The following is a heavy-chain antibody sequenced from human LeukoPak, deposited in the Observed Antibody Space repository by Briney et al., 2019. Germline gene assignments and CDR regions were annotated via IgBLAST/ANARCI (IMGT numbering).Heavy chain of an antibody. J-gene: IGHJ4*02. CDR1: GFTVRSNY. CDR3: ARGPGDYFDF. D-gene: IGHD1-14*01. V-gene: IGHV3-53*01. Sequence: GGSLRLSCAASGFTVRSNYMSWVRQAPGEGLEWVSVIYSGGSTYYADSVKGRFTISRDNSKNTLFLQMNGLRAEDTAVHYCARGPGDYFDFWGQGTLVTVSS. CDR2: IYSGGST.